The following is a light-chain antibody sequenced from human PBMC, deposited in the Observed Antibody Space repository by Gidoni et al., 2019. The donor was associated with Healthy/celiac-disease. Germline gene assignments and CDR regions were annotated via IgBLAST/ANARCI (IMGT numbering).Light chain of an antibody. CDR2: AAS. J-gene: IGKJ1*01. CDR3: QQCYSTPQWT. CDR1: QSISSY. Sequence: DIQKTQTPSSLSASVGDRVTITCRASQSISSYLTWYQQKPGTAPKLLIYAASTLHSGVPSRFSGSGSGTDFTLTISSLQSEDFAIYYCQQCYSTPQWTFGQGTKVEIK. V-gene: IGKV1-39*01.